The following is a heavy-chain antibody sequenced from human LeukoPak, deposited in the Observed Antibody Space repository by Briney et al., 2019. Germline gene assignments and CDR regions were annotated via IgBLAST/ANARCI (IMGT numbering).Heavy chain of an antibody. D-gene: IGHD1-14*01. J-gene: IGHJ4*02. CDR2: MNPNSGNT. Sequence: GASVSVSCKASGYTFTGYYMHWVRQAPGQGVEWMGWMNPNSGNTGYAQKFQRRVTMTRNTSISTAYMELSSLRSEDTAVYYCARWKESGNHLGGVDYWGQGTLVTVSS. V-gene: IGHV1-8*02. CDR3: ARWKESGNHLGGVDY. CDR1: GYTFTGYY.